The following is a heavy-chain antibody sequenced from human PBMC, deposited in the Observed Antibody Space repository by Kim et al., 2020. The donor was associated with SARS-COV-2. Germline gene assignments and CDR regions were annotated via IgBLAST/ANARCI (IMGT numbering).Heavy chain of an antibody. Sequence: ASVKVSCKVSGYTLTELSMHWVRQAPGKGLEWMGGFDPEDGETIYAQKFQGRVTMTEDTSTDTAYMELSSLRSEDTAVYYCATGRYFDWLSPYWYFDIWGRGTLVTVSS. CDR3: ATGRYFDWLSPYWYFDI. CDR2: FDPEDGET. D-gene: IGHD3-9*01. V-gene: IGHV1-24*01. CDR1: GYTLTELS. J-gene: IGHJ2*01.